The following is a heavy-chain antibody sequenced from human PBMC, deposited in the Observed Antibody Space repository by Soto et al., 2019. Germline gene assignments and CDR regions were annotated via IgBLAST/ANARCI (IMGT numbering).Heavy chain of an antibody. Sequence: SETLSLTCTVSGGSISSYYWSWIRQPPGKGLEWIGYIYYSGSTNYNPSLKSRVTISVDTSKNQFSLKLSSVTAADTAVYYCARAPSGRGNYATFWFDPWGQGTLVTVSS. CDR2: IYYSGST. D-gene: IGHD1-7*01. CDR1: GGSISSYY. J-gene: IGHJ5*02. CDR3: ARAPSGRGNYATFWFDP. V-gene: IGHV4-59*13.